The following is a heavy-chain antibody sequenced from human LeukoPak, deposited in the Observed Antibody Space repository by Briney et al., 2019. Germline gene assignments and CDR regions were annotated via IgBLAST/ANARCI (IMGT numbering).Heavy chain of an antibody. CDR2: ISSSSSYI. CDR1: GFTFSSYS. CDR3: ARSAGAADY. J-gene: IGHJ4*02. V-gene: IGHV3-21*01. Sequence: GGSLRLSCAASGFTFSSYSMTWVRQAPGKGLEWVSSISSSSSYIYYADSVKGRSTISRDNAKNSLYLQMNSLRAEDTAVYYCARSAGAADYWGQGTQVTVSS.